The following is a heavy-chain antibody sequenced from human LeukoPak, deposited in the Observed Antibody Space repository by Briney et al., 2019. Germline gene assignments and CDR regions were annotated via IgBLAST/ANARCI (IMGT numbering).Heavy chain of an antibody. CDR2: IRGGCGST. CDR3: ARDPSCSGGSCRDGYFDY. CDR1: GFIFSSYG. V-gene: IGHV3-23*01. D-gene: IGHD2-15*01. J-gene: IGHJ4*02. Sequence: GGSLRLSCAASGFIFSSYGMRWVRQARARGLEGVSGIRGGCGSTYYADSVKGRFTISRDNAKNSLYLQMNSLRAEDTAVYYCARDPSCSGGSCRDGYFDYWGQGTLVAVSS.